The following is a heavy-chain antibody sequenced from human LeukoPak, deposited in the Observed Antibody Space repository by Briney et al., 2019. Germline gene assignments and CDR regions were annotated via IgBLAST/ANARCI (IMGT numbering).Heavy chain of an antibody. CDR1: GFTFSSYS. CDR3: ARAADSSGHFYDRYNYFDP. Sequence: GGSLRLSCAASGFTFSSYSMNWVRQAPGKGLEWVSSISGSSTYIYYADSVKGRFTISRDNAKNSLYLQMNSLRAEDTAVYYCARAADSSGHFYDRYNYFDPWGQGTLVTVSS. J-gene: IGHJ5*02. D-gene: IGHD3-22*01. CDR2: ISGSSTYI. V-gene: IGHV3-21*01.